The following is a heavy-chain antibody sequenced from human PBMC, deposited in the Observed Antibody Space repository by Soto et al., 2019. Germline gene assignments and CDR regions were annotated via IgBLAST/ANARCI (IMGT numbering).Heavy chain of an antibody. D-gene: IGHD3-3*01. V-gene: IGHV1-69*13. CDR1: GGTFSSYA. CDR3: ARDQGGVGWSGYYRYGMDV. J-gene: IGHJ6*02. CDR2: IIPIFGTA. Sequence: GASVKVSCKASGGTFSSYAISWVRQAPGQGLEWMGGIIPIFGTANYAQKFQGRVTITADESTSTAYMELSSLRSEDTAVYYCARDQGGVGWSGYYRYGMDVWGQGTTVTVSS.